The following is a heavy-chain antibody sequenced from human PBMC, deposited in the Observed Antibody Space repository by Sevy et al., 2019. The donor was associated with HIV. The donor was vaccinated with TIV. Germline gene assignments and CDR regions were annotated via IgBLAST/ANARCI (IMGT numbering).Heavy chain of an antibody. D-gene: IGHD2-21*01. CDR3: ARAGGDCYSKNECWFVS. CDR1: GFTFSAYS. V-gene: IGHV3-48*01. J-gene: IGHJ5*01. Sequence: GGSLRLSCAASGFTFSAYSMNWVRQTPGKGLEWVSYISSSSGTIYYADSVKGQFTISRDNAKSSLYLQMNGLRAEDTAVYYCARAGGDCYSKNECWFVSWGQGTLVTVSS. CDR2: ISSSSGTI.